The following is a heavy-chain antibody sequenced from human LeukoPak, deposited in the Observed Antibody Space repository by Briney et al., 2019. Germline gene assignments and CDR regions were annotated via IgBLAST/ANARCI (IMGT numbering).Heavy chain of an antibody. J-gene: IGHJ3*02. Sequence: GGSLRLSCAASGFTFRSYEMNWVRQAPGKGLEWVSYISSSGSTIYYADSVKGRFTISRHNAKNSLDLQMNSLRAEDTAVYYCARDTYDYVWGSPDAFDIWGQGTMVTVSS. D-gene: IGHD3-16*01. CDR3: ARDTYDYVWGSPDAFDI. CDR2: ISSSGSTI. CDR1: GFTFRSYE. V-gene: IGHV3-48*03.